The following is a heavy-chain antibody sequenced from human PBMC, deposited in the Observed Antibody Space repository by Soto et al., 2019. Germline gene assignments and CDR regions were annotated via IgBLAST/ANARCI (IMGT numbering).Heavy chain of an antibody. D-gene: IGHD2-21*02. CDR2: IDCRDSYS. CDR3: ARQNHGGDSTYLDY. Sequence: LGESLKISCEVSGYSFANYWISWVRQMPGQGLQWLGTIDCRDSYSRYSPSFQGHVSISADRSLNTAYLHLTSRQASDTAIYFWARQNHGGDSTYLDYWGQGALVTVS. CDR1: GYSFANYW. J-gene: IGHJ4*02. V-gene: IGHV5-10-1*01.